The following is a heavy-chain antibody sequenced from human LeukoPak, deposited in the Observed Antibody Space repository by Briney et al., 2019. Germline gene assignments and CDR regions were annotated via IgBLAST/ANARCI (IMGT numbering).Heavy chain of an antibody. Sequence: GGSLRLSCAASGFTVSSNYMNRVRQAPGKGLEWVSVIYSGGRTYYADSVKGRFIISRDNSKNTLYLQMNSLRAEDTAVYYCARGDRAASGYDYWGQGTLVTVSS. CDR1: GFTVSSNY. CDR2: IYSGGRT. D-gene: IGHD3-22*01. J-gene: IGHJ4*02. V-gene: IGHV3-66*01. CDR3: ARGDRAASGYDY.